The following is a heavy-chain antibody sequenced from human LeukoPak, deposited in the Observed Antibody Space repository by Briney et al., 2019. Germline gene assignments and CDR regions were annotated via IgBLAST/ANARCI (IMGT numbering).Heavy chain of an antibody. CDR3: ARGTHSSAPIPLDY. V-gene: IGHV4-59*01. CDR1: GFSISTYY. CDR2: IYYSGST. Sequence: SETLSLTCTASGFSISTYYMSWIRQTPGKGLEWIAYIYYSGSTNYNPSLKSRVTISVDTDKNQFSLKVNSVTAADTAVYYCARGTHSSAPIPLDYWGQGTLVTVSS. J-gene: IGHJ4*02. D-gene: IGHD6-19*01.